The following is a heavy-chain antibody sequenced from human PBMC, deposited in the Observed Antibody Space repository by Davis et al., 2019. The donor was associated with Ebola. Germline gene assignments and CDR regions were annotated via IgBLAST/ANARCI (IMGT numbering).Heavy chain of an antibody. CDR1: GYSFTSYW. CDR3: ARGTMVRGVNFYGMDV. CDR2: IDPSDSYT. D-gene: IGHD3-10*01. J-gene: IGHJ6*02. V-gene: IGHV5-10-1*04. Sequence: GESLKISCKGSGYSFTSYWISWVRQMPGKGLEWMGRIDPSDSYTNYSPSFQGQVTISADKSISTAYLQWSSLKASDTAMYYCARGTMVRGVNFYGMDVWGQGTTVTVSS.